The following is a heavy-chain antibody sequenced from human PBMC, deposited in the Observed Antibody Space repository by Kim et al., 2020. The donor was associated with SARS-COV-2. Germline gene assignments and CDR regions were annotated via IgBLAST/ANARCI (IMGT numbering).Heavy chain of an antibody. CDR1: GDYISTGNW. V-gene: IGHV4-4*02. D-gene: IGHD1-26*01. CDR2: IYHSGNT. Sequence: SETLSLTCAVSGDYISTGNWWSWVRQAPGKGLEWIGEIYHSGNTNYNPSLKSRVSISVDKSKNQFSLNLNSVTAADTAMYYCARLRTDTGSYFRFDSWGQGTLVTVAS. J-gene: IGHJ4*02. CDR3: ARLRTDTGSYFRFDS.